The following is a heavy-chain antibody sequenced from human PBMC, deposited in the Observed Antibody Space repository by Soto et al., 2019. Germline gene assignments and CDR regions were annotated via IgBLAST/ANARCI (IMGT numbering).Heavy chain of an antibody. V-gene: IGHV1-2*02. CDR1: RYALTGYY. CDR3: STARDSSTSCAFDY. Sequence: APVKVCWEACRYALTGYYMRWVQQSNGQGLEWMGWINPNSGGTNYAQKFQGRVTMTRDTSISTAYMELSRLRSDDTAVYYCSTARDSSTSCAFDYWGQGTLVTVSS. CDR2: INPNSGGT. J-gene: IGHJ4*02. D-gene: IGHD2-2*01.